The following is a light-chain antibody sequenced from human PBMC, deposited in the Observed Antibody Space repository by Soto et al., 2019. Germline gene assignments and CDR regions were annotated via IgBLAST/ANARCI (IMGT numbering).Light chain of an antibody. V-gene: IGKV1-5*01. CDR1: QSISSW. J-gene: IGKJ1*01. CDR2: DAS. Sequence: IQMTQSPSTLSASVGDRVTITCRASQSISSWLAWYQQKPGKAPKLLIYDASSLESGVPSRFSGSGSGTEFTLTISSLQPDDFATYYCQQYNRYWTFGQGTKVDIK. CDR3: QQYNRYWT.